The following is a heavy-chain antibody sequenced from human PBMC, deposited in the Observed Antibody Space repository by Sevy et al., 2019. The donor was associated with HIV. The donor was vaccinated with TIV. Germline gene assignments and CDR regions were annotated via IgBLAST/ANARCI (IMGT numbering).Heavy chain of an antibody. CDR1: GGSISSSSYY. J-gene: IGHJ4*02. D-gene: IGHD4-17*01. Sequence: SETLSLTCTVSGGSISSSSYYWGWIRQPPGKGLEWIGSIYYSGSTYYNPSLKSRVTISGDTSKNQFSLKLSSVTAADTAVYYCARHWATVTKAYYFDYWGQGTLVTVSS. CDR3: ARHWATVTKAYYFDY. CDR2: IYYSGST. V-gene: IGHV4-39*01.